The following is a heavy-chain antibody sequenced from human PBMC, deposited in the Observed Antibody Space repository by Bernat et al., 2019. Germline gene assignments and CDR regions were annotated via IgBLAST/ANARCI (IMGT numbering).Heavy chain of an antibody. Sequence: QLQLQESGPGLVKPSETLSLTCTVSGGSISDSTYYWLWIRQPPGKGLEWVGTIYYSGSTYYNPSLKGRVTISVDTSKNQFSLKLNSVNGADTGVYYCGGRPTRGRVDPWGQGTLVTVSP. V-gene: IGHV4-39*01. CDR3: GGRPTRGRVDP. D-gene: IGHD3-10*01. CDR2: IYYSGST. CDR1: GGSISDSTYY. J-gene: IGHJ5*02.